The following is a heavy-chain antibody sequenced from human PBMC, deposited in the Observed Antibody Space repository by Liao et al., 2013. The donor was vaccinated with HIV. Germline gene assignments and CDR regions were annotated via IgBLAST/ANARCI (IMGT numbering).Heavy chain of an antibody. CDR3: ARDMWYGSGPVRP. Sequence: QVQLQESGPGLVKPSQTLSLTCSVSDASISSGSYYWSWIRQPAGKRLEWIGHVHISGSTNYNPSLKSRLSISVDTSKNQFSLNLKSVTAADTAVYYCARDMWYGSGPVRPSGDGT. J-gene: IGHJ5*02. CDR1: DASISSGSYY. CDR2: VHISGST. D-gene: IGHD3-10*01. V-gene: IGHV4-61*02.